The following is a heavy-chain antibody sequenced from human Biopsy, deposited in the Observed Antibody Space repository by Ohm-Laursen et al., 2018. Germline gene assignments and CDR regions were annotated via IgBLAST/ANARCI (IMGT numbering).Heavy chain of an antibody. Sequence: SLRLSCAASGFTFANHAMRWVRQAPGKGLEWVSLISGSGDTAYYPDSVKGRFTISRDNSKNTLYLEMNSLRTEETAKYYCTKAGSQDGFDIWGPGTMVTVSS. J-gene: IGHJ3*02. CDR2: ISGSGDTA. D-gene: IGHD3-10*01. V-gene: IGHV3-23*01. CDR1: GFTFANHA. CDR3: TKAGSQDGFDI.